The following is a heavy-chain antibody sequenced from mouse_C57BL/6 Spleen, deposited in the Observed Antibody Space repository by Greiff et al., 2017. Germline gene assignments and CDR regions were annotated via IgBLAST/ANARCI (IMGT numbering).Heavy chain of an antibody. CDR3: ARRSYYYVTNFDY. D-gene: IGHD1-1*01. Sequence: VQLQQPGAELVKPGASVKLSCKASGYTFTSYWMQWVKQRPGQGLEWIGEIDPSDSYTNYNQKFKGKATLTVDTSSSTAYMQLSSLTSEDSAVYYCARRSYYYVTNFDYWGQGTTLTVSS. CDR2: IDPSDSYT. CDR1: GYTFTSYW. V-gene: IGHV1-50*01. J-gene: IGHJ2*01.